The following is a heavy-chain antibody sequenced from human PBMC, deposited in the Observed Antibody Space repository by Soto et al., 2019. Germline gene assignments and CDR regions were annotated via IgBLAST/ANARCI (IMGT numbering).Heavy chain of an antibody. CDR3: ERGRGRRESIFDY. Sequence: GGSLRLSCAASGFTFSSYAMHWVRQAPGKGLEWVAVISYDGSNKYYADSVKGRGTRDRDKSKNKMYLQMKRMREEEKEGEEGERGRGRRESIFDYWGQGTLVTVSS. D-gene: IGHD3-10*01. CDR2: ISYDGSNK. V-gene: IGHV3-30-3*01. CDR1: GFTFSSYA. J-gene: IGHJ4*02.